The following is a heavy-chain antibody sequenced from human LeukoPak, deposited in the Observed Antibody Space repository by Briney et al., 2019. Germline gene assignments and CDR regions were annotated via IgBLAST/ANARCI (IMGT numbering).Heavy chain of an antibody. CDR1: GFTFSSYS. D-gene: IGHD6-19*01. J-gene: IGHJ4*02. CDR3: ARYSSGWSFDY. CDR2: ISSSISTI. V-gene: IGHV3-48*01. Sequence: PGGSLRLSCAASGFTFSSYSMNWVRQAPGKGLEWVSYISSSISTIYYADSLKGRFTISSDNAKTSLYLQINSMRVEDTAVYYCARYSSGWSFDYWGQGSLVTVSS.